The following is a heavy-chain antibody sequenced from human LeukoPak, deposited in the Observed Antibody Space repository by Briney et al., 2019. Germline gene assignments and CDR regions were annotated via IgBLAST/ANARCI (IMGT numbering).Heavy chain of an antibody. Sequence: ASVKVSCKASGYTFTGYYMHWVRQAPGQGLEWMGWINPNSGGTNYAQKFQGRVTMTRDTSTSTVYMELSSLRSEDTAVYYCARGVQGSYWEYYFDYWGQGTLVTVSS. D-gene: IGHD1-26*01. J-gene: IGHJ4*02. CDR1: GYTFTGYY. V-gene: IGHV1-2*02. CDR3: ARGVQGSYWEYYFDY. CDR2: INPNSGGT.